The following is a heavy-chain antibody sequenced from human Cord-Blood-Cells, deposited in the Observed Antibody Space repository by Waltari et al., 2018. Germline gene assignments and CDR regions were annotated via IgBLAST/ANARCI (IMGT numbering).Heavy chain of an antibody. Sequence: QVQLQESGPGLVKPSETLSLTCTVSGGSISSYYWSWIRQPPGKGLEWIGYIYYSGSTNYNPSLKSRVTISVDTSKNQFSLKLSSVTAADTAVYYCARPPITMVRGVIGWFDPWGQGTLVTVSS. D-gene: IGHD3-10*01. J-gene: IGHJ5*02. V-gene: IGHV4-59*01. CDR3: ARPPITMVRGVIGWFDP. CDR2: IYYSGST. CDR1: GGSISSYY.